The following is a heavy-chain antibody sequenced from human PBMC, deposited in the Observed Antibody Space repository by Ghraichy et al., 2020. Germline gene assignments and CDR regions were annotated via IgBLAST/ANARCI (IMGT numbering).Heavy chain of an antibody. J-gene: IGHJ4*02. V-gene: IGHV3-9*01. CDR3: AKDGRGWYGPFDY. CDR1: GFTFDDYA. CDR2: ISWNSGSI. D-gene: IGHD6-19*01. Sequence: GGSLRLSCAASGFTFDDYAMHWVRQVPGKGLEWVSGISWNSGSIGYADSVKGRFTISRDNAKNSLYLQMNSLRAEDTALYYCAKDGRGWYGPFDYWGQGTLVTVSS.